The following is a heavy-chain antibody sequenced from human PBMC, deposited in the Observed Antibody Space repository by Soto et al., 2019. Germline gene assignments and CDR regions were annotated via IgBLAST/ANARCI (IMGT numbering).Heavy chain of an antibody. V-gene: IGHV4-34*01. J-gene: IGHJ6*02. CDR1: VGSFSGYY. CDR2: INHSGST. CDR3: ARLDIGPYYYGMDV. Sequence: PSETLSLTCAVYVGSFSGYYWSWIREPPGKGLEWIGEINHSGSTNYNPSLKIRVTISVDTSKNQFSLKLSSVTAADTAVYYCARLDIGPYYYGMDVWGQGTMVTVSS. D-gene: IGHD1-1*01.